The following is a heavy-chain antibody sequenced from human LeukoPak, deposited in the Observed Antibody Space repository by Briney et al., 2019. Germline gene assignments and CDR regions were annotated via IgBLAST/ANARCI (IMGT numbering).Heavy chain of an antibody. J-gene: IGHJ4*02. CDR3: AKKYSGSSGKELPVFDY. Sequence: QSGGSLRLSCAASGFTFSSYAMSWVRQAPGKGLEWVSAISGSGGSTYYADSVKGRFTISRDNSKNTLYLQMNSLRAEDTAVYYCAKKYSGSSGKELPVFDYWGQGTLVTVSS. CDR1: GFTFSSYA. V-gene: IGHV3-23*01. D-gene: IGHD6-19*01. CDR2: ISGSGGST.